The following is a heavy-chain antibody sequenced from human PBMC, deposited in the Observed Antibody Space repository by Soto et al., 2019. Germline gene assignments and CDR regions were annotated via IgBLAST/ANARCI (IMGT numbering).Heavy chain of an antibody. V-gene: IGHV3-23*01. CDR1: GFAFNIYA. J-gene: IGHJ4*02. D-gene: IGHD3-10*01. Sequence: LRLSCAASGFAFNIYAMSWVRQAPGKGLEWVSVISGSADSTNYADSVKGRFTISRDNSKNTVYLQMNSLRVEDTAVYYCAKDRNHYGSGSYFDYWGQGTLVTVSS. CDR3: AKDRNHYGSGSYFDY. CDR2: ISGSADST.